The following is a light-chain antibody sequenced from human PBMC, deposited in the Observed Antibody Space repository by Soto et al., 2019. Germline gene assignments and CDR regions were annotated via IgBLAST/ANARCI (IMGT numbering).Light chain of an antibody. V-gene: IGLV2-14*01. Sequence: QSALTQPASVSGSPGQSITISCTGTSSDVGGYNYVSWYQQHPGKAPKLMISEVSNRPSGTSNRFSGSKSGNTASLTISGLQAEDEADYYCSSYTTSNTYVFGTGNKLTVL. CDR2: EVS. J-gene: IGLJ1*01. CDR3: SSYTTSNTYV. CDR1: SSDVGGYNY.